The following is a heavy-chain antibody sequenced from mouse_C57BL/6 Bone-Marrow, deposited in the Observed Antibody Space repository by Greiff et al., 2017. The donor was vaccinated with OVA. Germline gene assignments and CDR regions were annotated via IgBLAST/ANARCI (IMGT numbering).Heavy chain of an antibody. J-gene: IGHJ4*01. D-gene: IGHD2-5*01. Sequence: EVQLQQSGPGLVKPSQSLSLTCSVTGYSIASGYYWNWIRQFPGNKLEWMGYISYDGSNNYNPSLKNRISITRDTSKNQFLLKLNSVTTEDTATYYCARGYSNYPYYAMDYWGQGTSVTVSS. CDR3: ARGYSNYPYYAMDY. CDR1: GYSIASGYY. V-gene: IGHV3-6*01. CDR2: ISYDGSN.